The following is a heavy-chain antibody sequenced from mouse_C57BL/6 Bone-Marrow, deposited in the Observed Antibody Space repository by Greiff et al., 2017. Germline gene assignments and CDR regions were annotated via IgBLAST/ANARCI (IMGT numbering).Heavy chain of an antibody. V-gene: IGHV1-74*01. CDR2: IHPSDSDT. Sequence: VPLQQPGAELVKPGASVKVSCKASGYTFTSYWMHWVKQRPGQGLEWIGRIHPSDSDTNYNQKFKGKVTLTVYKSSSNPYMQLSSLASEDSAVYSCAVEHGAMDYWGQGTSVTVSA. J-gene: IGHJ4*01. CDR1: GYTFTSYW. CDR3: AVEHGAMDY.